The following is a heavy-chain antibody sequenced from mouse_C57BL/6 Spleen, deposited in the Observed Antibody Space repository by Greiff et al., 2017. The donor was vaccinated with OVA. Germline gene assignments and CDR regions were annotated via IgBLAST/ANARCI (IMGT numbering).Heavy chain of an antibody. Sequence: EVMLVESGPELVKPGASVKISCKASGYSFTGYYMHWVKQSSEKSLEWIGEINPSTGGTSYNQKFKGKATLTVDKSSSTAYMQLKSLTSEDSAVYYCARGDYDLFDYWGQGTTLTVSS. D-gene: IGHD2-4*01. J-gene: IGHJ2*01. CDR1: GYSFTGYY. CDR3: ARGDYDLFDY. V-gene: IGHV1-43*01. CDR2: INPSTGGT.